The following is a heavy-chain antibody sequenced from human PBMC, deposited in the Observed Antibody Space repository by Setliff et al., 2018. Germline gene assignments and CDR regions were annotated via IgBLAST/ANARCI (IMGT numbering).Heavy chain of an antibody. J-gene: IGHJ4*02. CDR3: ARAETSIAAAGTWDYFDY. D-gene: IGHD6-13*01. CDR2: ISAYNGNT. Sequence: ASVKVSCKASGYTFTSYGISWVRQAPGQGLEWMGWISAYNGNTNYAQKLQGRVTMTTDTSTSTAYMELRSLRSDDMAVYYCARAETSIAAAGTWDYFDYWGQGTLVTVSS. CDR1: GYTFTSYG. V-gene: IGHV1-18*03.